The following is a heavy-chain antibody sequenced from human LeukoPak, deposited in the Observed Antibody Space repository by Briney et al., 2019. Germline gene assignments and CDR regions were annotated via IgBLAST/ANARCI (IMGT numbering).Heavy chain of an antibody. CDR1: GFTFRRYA. CDR2: SSDDGGSA. J-gene: IGHJ3*01. CDR3: AKDAPLYDSSGDPDHAFDF. Sequence: GGSLRLSCAGCGFTFRRYAMSWVRQAPGKGLEWVASSSDDGGSAYYADSVKGRFTISRDNSKNTLYVQMDNLRDDDTAVYYCAKDAPLYDSSGDPDHAFDFWGRGTMVAVSS. D-gene: IGHD3-22*01. V-gene: IGHV3-23*01.